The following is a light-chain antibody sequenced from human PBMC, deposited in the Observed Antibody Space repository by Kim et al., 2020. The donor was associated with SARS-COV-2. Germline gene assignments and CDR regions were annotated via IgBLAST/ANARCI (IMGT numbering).Light chain of an antibody. CDR1: KLGDKY. CDR2: QDS. CDR3: QVWDRSTYV. J-gene: IGLJ1*01. Sequence: SVSPGQTASITCSGDKLGDKYACWYQQKPGQSPVLVIYQDSKRPSGIPERFSGSNSGNTATLTISGTQAMDEADYYCQVWDRSTYVFGTGTKVTVL. V-gene: IGLV3-1*01.